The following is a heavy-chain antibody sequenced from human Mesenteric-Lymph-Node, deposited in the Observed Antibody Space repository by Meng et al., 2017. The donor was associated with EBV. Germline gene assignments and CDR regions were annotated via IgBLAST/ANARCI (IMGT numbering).Heavy chain of an antibody. Sequence: QGQLGESGGGVGQPGRSLRLSCAVSGFRFSEYAMHWVRQAPGKGLEWVAFISYDGSNANYADSVKGRFTISRDSSKNTLYLQMNSLRAEDTAVYYCVRERTGYYAEYWGQGTLVTVSS. V-gene: IGHV3-30-3*01. D-gene: IGHD3/OR15-3a*01. CDR3: VRERTGYYAEY. CDR1: GFRFSEYA. CDR2: ISYDGSNA. J-gene: IGHJ4*02.